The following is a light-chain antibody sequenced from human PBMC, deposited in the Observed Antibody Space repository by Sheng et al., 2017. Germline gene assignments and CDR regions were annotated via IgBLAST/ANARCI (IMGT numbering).Light chain of an antibody. Sequence: SYVLTLPPSVSVAPGKTATITCGGNNIGGKSVHWYQQKPGQAPVLVVYDDSDRPSGIPERFSGSNSENTATLTLSRVEAGDEADYYCQVWDSIGDHYVFGSGTTVTVL. CDR2: DDS. CDR1: NIGGKS. CDR3: QVWDSIGDHYV. V-gene: IGLV3-21*01. J-gene: IGLJ1*01.